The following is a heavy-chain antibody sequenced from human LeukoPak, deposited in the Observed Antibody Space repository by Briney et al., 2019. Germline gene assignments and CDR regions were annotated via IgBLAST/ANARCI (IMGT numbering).Heavy chain of an antibody. CDR2: ISSSSSYI. D-gene: IGHD6-13*01. CDR3: ARGIAAAGTTFDY. V-gene: IGHV3-21*01. CDR1: GFTFSSYS. J-gene: IGHJ4*02. Sequence: GGSLRLPCAASGFTFSSYSMNWVRQAPGKGLEWVSSISSSSSYIYYADSVKGRFTISRDNAKNSLYLQMNSLRAEDTAVCYCARGIAAAGTTFDYWGQGTLVTVSS.